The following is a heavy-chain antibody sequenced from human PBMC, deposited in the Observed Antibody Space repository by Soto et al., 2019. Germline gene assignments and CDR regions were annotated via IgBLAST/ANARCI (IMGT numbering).Heavy chain of an antibody. D-gene: IGHD6-6*01. CDR1: GGTFSSYA. CDR3: ATDSSSSGEINHYFDY. CDR2: IIPIFGTA. J-gene: IGHJ4*02. V-gene: IGHV1-69*13. Sequence: SVKVSCKASGGTFSSYAISWVRQAPGQGLEWMGGIIPIFGTANYAQKFQGRVTITADESTSTAYMELSSLRSEDTAVYYCATDSSSSGEINHYFDYWGQGTLVTVSS.